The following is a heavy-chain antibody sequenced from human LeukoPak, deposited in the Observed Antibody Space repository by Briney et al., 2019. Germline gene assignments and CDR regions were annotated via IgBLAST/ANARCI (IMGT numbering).Heavy chain of an antibody. Sequence: TGGSLRLSCAASGFTVSSNYMNWVRQAPGKGLEWVSVIYSGGSTYYADSVKGRFTISRDNSKSTLYLQMNSLRAENTAVYYCAREAVTRNYFDYWGQGTLVTVSS. D-gene: IGHD4-17*01. CDR3: AREAVTRNYFDY. CDR1: GFTVSSNY. J-gene: IGHJ4*02. CDR2: IYSGGST. V-gene: IGHV3-53*01.